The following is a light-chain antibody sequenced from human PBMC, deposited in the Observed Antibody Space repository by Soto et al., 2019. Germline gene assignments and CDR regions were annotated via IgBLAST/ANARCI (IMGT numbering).Light chain of an antibody. CDR3: QQLSNWIT. Sequence: EIVLTQSPATLSLLPGERATLSCRARQSVGSSLAWYQHKPGQAPRLLLYDASNRAPGIPARFRGSGSGTDFTLTIRSLEPEDFAFYYCQQLSNWITFGQGTRLE. CDR2: DAS. V-gene: IGKV3-11*01. J-gene: IGKJ5*01. CDR1: QSVGSS.